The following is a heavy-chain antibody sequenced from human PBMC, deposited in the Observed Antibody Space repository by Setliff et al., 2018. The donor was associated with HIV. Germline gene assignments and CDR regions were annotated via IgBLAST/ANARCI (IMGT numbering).Heavy chain of an antibody. CDR3: ARLTLAAGTVDY. Sequence: SETLSLTCVLYGGSLTNYYWTWIRQSPGKGLEWIGEIVDSGTATYNHSLKSRVTISLDTSKNQFSLKLRSVTAADTAVYYCARLTLAAGTVDYWGQGTLVTVSS. V-gene: IGHV4-34*12. J-gene: IGHJ4*02. CDR1: GGSLTNYY. D-gene: IGHD6-13*01. CDR2: IVDSGTA.